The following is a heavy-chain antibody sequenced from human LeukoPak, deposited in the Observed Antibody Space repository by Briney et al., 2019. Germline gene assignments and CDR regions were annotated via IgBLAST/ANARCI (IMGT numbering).Heavy chain of an antibody. D-gene: IGHD4-17*01. V-gene: IGHV3-23*01. CDR1: GFTFSSYA. CDR3: ATTVLRTTVTTYYGMDV. Sequence: PGGSLRLSCAASGFTFSSYAMSWVRQAPGKGLEWVSAISGSGGSTYYADSVKGRFTISRDNSKNTLYLQMNSLRAEDTAVYYCATTVLRTTVTTYYGMDVWGQGTTVTVSS. J-gene: IGHJ6*02. CDR2: ISGSGGST.